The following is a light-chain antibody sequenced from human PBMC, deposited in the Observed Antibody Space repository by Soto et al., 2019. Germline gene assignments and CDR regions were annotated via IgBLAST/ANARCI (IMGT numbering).Light chain of an antibody. Sequence: QSVLTQPPSASGTPGQRVTISCSGSGSSIGTNTVNWYRQLPGTAPKLLIYGNNQRPSGVPDRFSGSKSGTSASLAISGLQSEDEADYYCNSYTTSSPYVFGTGTKLTVL. CDR2: GNN. J-gene: IGLJ1*01. CDR1: GSSIGTNT. CDR3: NSYTTSSPYV. V-gene: IGLV1-44*01.